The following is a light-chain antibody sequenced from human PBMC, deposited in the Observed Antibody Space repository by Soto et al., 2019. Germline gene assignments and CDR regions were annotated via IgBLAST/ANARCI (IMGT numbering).Light chain of an antibody. V-gene: IGKV1-9*01. CDR3: QKLYTLPFN. Sequence: DIQLTQSPSLLSASIVDIVTITFRASHDISTFLAWYQQKPGKAPKLLIYEASTLQSGVPSRFSGSGSGTEFTLTISGLLPEDFAAYRCQKLYTLPFNFGQGTRLEIK. CDR2: EAS. J-gene: IGKJ5*01. CDR1: HDISTF.